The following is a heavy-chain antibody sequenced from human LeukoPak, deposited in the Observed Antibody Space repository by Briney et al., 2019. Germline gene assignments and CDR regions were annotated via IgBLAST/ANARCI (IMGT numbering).Heavy chain of an antibody. CDR1: GYTFTSYD. CDR3: ASSDSGYSYGLNTDY. CDR2: MNPNRGTT. D-gene: IGHD5-18*01. Sequence: GASLKVSCKASGYTFTSYDINWVRQATGQGLEWMGWMNPNRGTTGYAQKFQGRVTMTRNTSISTAYRELSSLRSEDTAVYYCASSDSGYSYGLNTDYWGQGTLVTVSS. J-gene: IGHJ4*02. V-gene: IGHV1-8*01.